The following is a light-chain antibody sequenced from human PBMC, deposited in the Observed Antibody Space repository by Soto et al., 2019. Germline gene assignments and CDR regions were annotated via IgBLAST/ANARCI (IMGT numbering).Light chain of an antibody. Sequence: EIVMTQSPATLSVSPGERSTLSCMASQSVSSNLAWYQQKPGQAPRLLIYGASTRATGIPARFSGSGSGTEFTLTISSLQPDDFATYYCQQYNSYPWTFGPGTQVDIK. CDR2: GAS. CDR1: QSVSSN. CDR3: QQYNSYPWT. J-gene: IGKJ1*01. V-gene: IGKV3-15*01.